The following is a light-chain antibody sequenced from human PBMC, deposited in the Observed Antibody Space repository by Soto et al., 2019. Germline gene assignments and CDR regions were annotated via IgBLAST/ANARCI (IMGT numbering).Light chain of an antibody. V-gene: IGKV1-39*01. CDR3: QQSYNNFPLT. Sequence: DTQITRSPSSLSASVGDRVTIACRASQSINIYLNRYQQKVGSAPKLLIFAASNLQSGVPSTFTGSGVGTHFTLTISGLQPEDFATYYCQQSYNNFPLTFGEGTKVDI. CDR2: AAS. J-gene: IGKJ4*01. CDR1: QSINIY.